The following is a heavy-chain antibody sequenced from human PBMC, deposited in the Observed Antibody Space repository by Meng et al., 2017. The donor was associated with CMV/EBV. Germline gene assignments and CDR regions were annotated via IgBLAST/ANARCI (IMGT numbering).Heavy chain of an antibody. CDR3: ARHRGYSYGHYYYDGMDV. V-gene: IGHV5-51*01. D-gene: IGHD5-18*01. CDR1: GYSFTSYW. Sequence: GESLKISCQGSGYSFTSYWIGWVRQIPGKGLEWLGIIYPGDSDTRYSPSFQGQVTISDDKSISTAYLQWSSLKASDTAMYYCARHRGYSYGHYYYDGMDVWGQGTTVTVSS. J-gene: IGHJ6*02. CDR2: IYPGDSDT.